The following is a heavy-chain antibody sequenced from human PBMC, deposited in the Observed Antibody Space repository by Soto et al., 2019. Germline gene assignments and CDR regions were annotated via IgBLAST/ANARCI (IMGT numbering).Heavy chain of an antibody. J-gene: IGHJ6*02. V-gene: IGHV1-69*01. D-gene: IGHD2-2*01. CDR2: IIPISGTA. Sequence: QVQLVQSGAEVNQPGSSVKVSCKASGATFSSYAISCVRQAPGQGLEWMGGIIPISGTANYAQKFQGRVTTTADESTSTAYMELSSLRSEDTAVYYCARSQGSSTSLEIYYYYYYGMDVWGQGTTVTVSS. CDR1: GATFSSYA. CDR3: ARSQGSSTSLEIYYYYYYGMDV.